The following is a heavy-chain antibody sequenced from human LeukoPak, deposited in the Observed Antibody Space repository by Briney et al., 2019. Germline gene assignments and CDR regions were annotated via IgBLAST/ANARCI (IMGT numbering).Heavy chain of an antibody. J-gene: IGHJ6*02. Sequence: GGSLRLSCAASGFTFSSYGMHWVRQAPGKGLEWVAVISYDGSNKYYADSVKGRFTISRDNSKNTLYLQMNSLRAEDTAVYYCARGDCSGGSCYSVSYYYGMDVWGQGTTVTVSS. CDR3: ARGDCSGGSCYSVSYYYGMDV. V-gene: IGHV3-30*03. D-gene: IGHD2-15*01. CDR2: ISYDGSNK. CDR1: GFTFSSYG.